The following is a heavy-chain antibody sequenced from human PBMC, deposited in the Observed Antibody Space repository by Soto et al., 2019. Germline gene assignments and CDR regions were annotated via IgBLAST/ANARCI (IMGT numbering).Heavy chain of an antibody. V-gene: IGHV1-2*04. CDR1: GYSFTGYY. J-gene: IGHJ6*03. D-gene: IGHD2-15*01. CDR3: ARGAGYCSGGSCHPTSDYYYYMDV. Sequence: VASVKVSCKASGYSFTGYYMHWVRQAPGQGLEWMGWINPNSGGTNYAQKFQGWVTMTRDTSISTAYMELSRLRSDDTAVYYCARGAGYCSGGSCHPTSDYYYYMDVWGKGTTVTVSS. CDR2: INPNSGGT.